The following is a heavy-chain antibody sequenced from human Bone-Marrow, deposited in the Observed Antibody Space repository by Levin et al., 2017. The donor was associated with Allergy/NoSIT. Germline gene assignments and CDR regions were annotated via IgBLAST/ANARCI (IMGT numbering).Heavy chain of an antibody. J-gene: IGHJ4*02. Sequence: ASVKVSCAASGFTFSSYVMHWVRQAPGKGLVWVSRIHSDGSTTAYADSVKGRFTISRDNAENTLYLQMNSLRVEDTAVYYCTRDLRGASYRNFDYWGQGTLVTVSS. CDR2: IHSDGSTT. CDR3: TRDLRGASYRNFDY. D-gene: IGHD3-16*02. V-gene: IGHV3-74*01. CDR1: GFTFSSYV.